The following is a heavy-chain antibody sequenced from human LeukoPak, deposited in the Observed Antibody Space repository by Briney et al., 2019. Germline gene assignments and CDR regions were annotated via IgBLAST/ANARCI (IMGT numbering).Heavy chain of an antibody. CDR1: GFTLSDYY. Sequence: GGSLTLSCAASGFTLSDYYMDWVRQAPGKGLEWLGRTRNKANSYTTEYAASVKGRVTISRDASKSSLYLQMNSLKAEDTAMYYCSRALYYDRSTYCNDYWGQGTLVVVSS. D-gene: IGHD3-22*01. CDR2: TRNKANSYTT. CDR3: SRALYYDRSTYCNDY. V-gene: IGHV3-72*01. J-gene: IGHJ4*02.